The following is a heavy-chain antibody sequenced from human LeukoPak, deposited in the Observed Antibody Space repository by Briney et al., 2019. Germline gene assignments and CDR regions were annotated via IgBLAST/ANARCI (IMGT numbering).Heavy chain of an antibody. D-gene: IGHD1-1*01. V-gene: IGHV3-48*01. J-gene: IGHJ4*02. CDR3: ARDREHGWNDAWTFDY. CDR2: ISSSSSTI. Sequence: GGSLRLSCAASGFTFSSYSMNWVRQAPGKGLEWVSYISSSSSTIYYADSVKGRFTISRDNAKNSLYLQMNSLRAEDTAVYYCARDREHGWNDAWTFDYWGQGTLITVSS. CDR1: GFTFSSYS.